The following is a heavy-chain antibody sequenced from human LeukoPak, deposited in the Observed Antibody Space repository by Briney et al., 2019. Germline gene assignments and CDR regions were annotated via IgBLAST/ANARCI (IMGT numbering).Heavy chain of an antibody. J-gene: IGHJ4*02. V-gene: IGHV1-46*01. CDR2: INPSGGST. CDR3: ARAHGYSSSWRHTAAY. D-gene: IGHD6-13*01. Sequence: ASVKVSCKASGYTFTSYYMHWVRQAPGQGLEWMGIINPSGGSTSYAQKFQGRVTMTRDTSISTAYMELSRLRSDDTAVYYCARAHGYSSSWRHTAAYWGQGTLVTVSS. CDR1: GYTFTSYY.